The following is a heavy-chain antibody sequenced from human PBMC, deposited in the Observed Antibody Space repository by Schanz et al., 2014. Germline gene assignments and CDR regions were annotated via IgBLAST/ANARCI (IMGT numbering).Heavy chain of an antibody. CDR3: VKSYDTSGYSGFDY. V-gene: IGHV3-9*01. Sequence: EVYLVESGGDLVQPGKSLRLSCAASGFTFDDFGMHWVRQAPGKALEWVSGISWNSVSIGYADSVKGRFTISRDKSNNPLYLQMNSLRTEYPAVYFCVKSYDTSGYSGFDYWGQGTLVTVSS. J-gene: IGHJ4*02. D-gene: IGHD3-22*01. CDR1: GFTFDDFG. CDR2: ISWNSVSI.